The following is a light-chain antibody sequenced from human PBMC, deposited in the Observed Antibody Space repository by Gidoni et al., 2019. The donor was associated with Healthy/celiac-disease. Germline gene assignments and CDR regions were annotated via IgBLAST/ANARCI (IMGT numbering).Light chain of an antibody. CDR1: SSDVGGYNY. J-gene: IGLJ1*01. CDR3: SSYTSSSTLV. Sequence: QSALTQPASVSGSPGQSIPISCTGTSSDVGGYNYVSWYQQHPGKAPKLMIYDVSNRPSGVSNRFSGSKSGNTASLTISGLQAEDEADYYCSSYTSSSTLVFGTWTKVTVL. V-gene: IGLV2-14*01. CDR2: DVS.